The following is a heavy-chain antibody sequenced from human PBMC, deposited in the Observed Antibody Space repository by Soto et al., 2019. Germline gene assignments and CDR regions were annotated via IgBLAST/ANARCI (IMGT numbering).Heavy chain of an antibody. CDR3: ARVRVTVLRYFDWSHSFDI. CDR2: INSDGSST. Sequence: GGSLRLSCAASGFTFSSYWMHWVRQAPGKGLVWVSRINSDGSSTSYADSVKGRFTISRDNAKNTLYLQMNSLRAEDTAVYYCARVRVTVLRYFDWSHSFDIWGQGTIVTVSS. D-gene: IGHD3-9*01. V-gene: IGHV3-74*01. J-gene: IGHJ3*02. CDR1: GFTFSSYW.